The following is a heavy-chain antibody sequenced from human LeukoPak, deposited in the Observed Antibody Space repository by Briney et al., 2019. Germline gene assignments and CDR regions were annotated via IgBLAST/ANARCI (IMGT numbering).Heavy chain of an antibody. D-gene: IGHD6-19*01. CDR3: AKLSKAGIAVAGRNY. V-gene: IGHV3-23*01. Sequence: GGSLGLSCAASGFTFSSYAMSWVRQAPGKGLEWVSAISGSGGSTYYADSVKGRFTISRDNSKNTLYLQMNSLRAEDTAVYYCAKLSKAGIAVAGRNYWGQGTLVTVSS. J-gene: IGHJ4*02. CDR2: ISGSGGST. CDR1: GFTFSSYA.